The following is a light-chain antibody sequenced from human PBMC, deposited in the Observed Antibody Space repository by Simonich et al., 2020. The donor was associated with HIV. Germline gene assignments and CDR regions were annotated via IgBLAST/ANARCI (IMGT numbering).Light chain of an antibody. CDR3: MQARQTLPVT. CDR1: QSLLHSNGYNY. CDR2: LGS. V-gene: IGKV2-28*01. J-gene: IGKJ5*01. Sequence: DMVMTQSPLSLPVTHGEPASISCRSSQSLLHSNGYNYLDWDLQKPGQSPQLLIYLGSNRASGVPDRFSGSGSGTDFTLKISRVEAEDVGVYYCMQARQTLPVTFGQGTRLEIK.